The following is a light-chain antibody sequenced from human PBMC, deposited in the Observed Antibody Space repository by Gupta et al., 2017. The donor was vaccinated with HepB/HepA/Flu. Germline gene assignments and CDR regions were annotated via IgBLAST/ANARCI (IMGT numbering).Light chain of an antibody. CDR2: DTS. J-gene: IGLJ2*01. Sequence: QSVVTQAPSFSVSPGETVPLTWVLTSGSVTATYYPSWYQQNPGQAPRMLIYDTSNRSSGVPDRFSGSILGNKAALTITGAQAEDEADYYCVLYIGTGVVVIGGGTKLTVL. CDR1: SGSVTATYY. CDR3: VLYIGTGVVV. V-gene: IGLV8-61*01.